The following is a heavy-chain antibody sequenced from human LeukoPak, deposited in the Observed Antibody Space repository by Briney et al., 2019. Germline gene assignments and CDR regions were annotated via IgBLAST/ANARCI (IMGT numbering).Heavy chain of an antibody. V-gene: IGHV3-21*01. CDR1: GFTFSSYS. D-gene: IGHD7-27*01. J-gene: IGHJ5*02. Sequence: PGGSLRLSCAASGFTFSSYSMNWVHQAPGKGLEWVSSISRSTSYIYYADSVKGRFTISRDNANNSLYLQMNSLRAEDTAVYYCARDLTRDHWFDPWGQGTLVTVSS. CDR3: ARDLTRDHWFDP. CDR2: ISRSTSYI.